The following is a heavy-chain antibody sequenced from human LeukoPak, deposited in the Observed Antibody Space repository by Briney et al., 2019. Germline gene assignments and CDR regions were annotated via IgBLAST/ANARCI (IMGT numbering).Heavy chain of an antibody. CDR3: ARGRVGAFDY. V-gene: IGHV4-61*02. D-gene: IGHD1-26*01. Sequence: SQTLSLTCTVSGGSISSGGYYWSWIRQPAGKGLKWIGRIYTSGSTNYNPSLKSRVTISVDTSKNQFSLKLSSVTAADTAVYYCARGRVGAFDYWGQGTLVTVSS. J-gene: IGHJ4*02. CDR2: IYTSGST. CDR1: GGSISSGGYY.